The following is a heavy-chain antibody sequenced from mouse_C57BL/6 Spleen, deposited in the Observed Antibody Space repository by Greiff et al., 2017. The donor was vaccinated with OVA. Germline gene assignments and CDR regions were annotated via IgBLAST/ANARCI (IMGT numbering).Heavy chain of an antibody. Sequence: VHVKQSGPELVKPGASVKIPCKASGYTFTDYNMDWVKQSHGKSLEWIGDINPNNGGTIYNQKFKGKATLTVDKSSSTAYMELRSLTSEDTAVYYCARTYYYGSSPYAMDYWGQGTSVTVSS. J-gene: IGHJ4*01. CDR1: GYTFTDYN. CDR2: INPNNGGT. D-gene: IGHD1-1*01. CDR3: ARTYYYGSSPYAMDY. V-gene: IGHV1-18*01.